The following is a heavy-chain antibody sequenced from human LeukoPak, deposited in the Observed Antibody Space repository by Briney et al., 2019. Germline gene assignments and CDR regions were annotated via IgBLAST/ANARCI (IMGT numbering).Heavy chain of an antibody. V-gene: IGHV3-15*01. Sequence: GGSLRLSCAASGFTFSNAWMSWVRQAPGKGLEWVGRIKSKTDGGTTDYAAPVKGRFTISRDDSKNTLYLQMNSLKTEDTAVYYCTTDEITGTTTYFDYWGQGTLVTVSS. J-gene: IGHJ4*02. CDR3: TTDEITGTTTYFDY. D-gene: IGHD1-7*01. CDR2: IKSKTDGGTT. CDR1: GFTFSNAW.